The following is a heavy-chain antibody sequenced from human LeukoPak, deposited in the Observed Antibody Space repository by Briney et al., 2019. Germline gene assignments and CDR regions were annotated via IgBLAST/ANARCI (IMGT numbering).Heavy chain of an antibody. J-gene: IGHJ4*02. D-gene: IGHD5-18*01. V-gene: IGHV3-13*01. CDR1: GLTLGGHD. CDR2: VSSGHHA. CDR3: VREARGYHYTYFDY. Sequence: GGSLRLSCTASGLTLGGHDMHWVRQTTGEGLEWVAVVSSGHHAFYAGSVKGRFTVSREDAKNSLYLQMNSLRAGDTAVYYCVREARGYHYTYFDYWGQGSLVTVSS.